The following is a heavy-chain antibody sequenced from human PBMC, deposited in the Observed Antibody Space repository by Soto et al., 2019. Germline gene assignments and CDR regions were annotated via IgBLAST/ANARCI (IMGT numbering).Heavy chain of an antibody. Sequence: LSLTCTVSGGSISGYYWSWIRQPPGKGLEWIGYIYNSGSTNYNPSLKSRVTISVDTSKNQFSLTLTSVTATDTAVYYCATNSQSGGISSILNFSSSYMDAGAKGATLPVSS. D-gene: IGHD6-13*01. V-gene: IGHV4-59*08. CDR3: ATNSQSGGISSILNFSSSYMDA. CDR2: IYNSGST. CDR1: GGSISGYY. J-gene: IGHJ6*03.